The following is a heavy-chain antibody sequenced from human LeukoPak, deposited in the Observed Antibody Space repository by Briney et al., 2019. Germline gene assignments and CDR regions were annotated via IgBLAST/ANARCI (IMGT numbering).Heavy chain of an antibody. Sequence: ASVKVSCKASGFTFTSSAMQWVRQARGQRLEWIGWIVVGSGNTNYAQKFQERVTITRDMSTSTAYMELSSLRSEDTAVYYCATEKYGDYAWGGFDYWGQGTLVTVSS. V-gene: IGHV1-58*02. CDR3: ATEKYGDYAWGGFDY. CDR1: GFTFTSSA. CDR2: IVVGSGNT. J-gene: IGHJ4*02. D-gene: IGHD4-17*01.